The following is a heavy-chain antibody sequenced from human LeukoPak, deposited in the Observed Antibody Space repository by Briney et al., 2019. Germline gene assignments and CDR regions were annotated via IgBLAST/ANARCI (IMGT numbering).Heavy chain of an antibody. J-gene: IGHJ4*02. D-gene: IGHD1-26*01. CDR1: GGSISSSGYY. V-gene: IGHV4-39*07. Sequence: SETLSLTCTVSGGSISSSGYYWGWIRQPPGKGLEWIGSIYYSGSTYYNPSLKSRVTISVDTSKNQFSLKLSSVTAADTAVYYCARDETTPRGSYSLGYWGQGTLVTVSS. CDR3: ARDETTPRGSYSLGY. CDR2: IYYSGST.